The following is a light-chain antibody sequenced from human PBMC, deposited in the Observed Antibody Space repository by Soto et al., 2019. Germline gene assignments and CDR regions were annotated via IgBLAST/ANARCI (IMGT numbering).Light chain of an antibody. Sequence: ETVLTQSPATLSLSPGETATLSCRASQNVDIYLAWYQQKPGQAPRLLIYDASNRATGIPARFSGSGSGTDFTLTISSLEPEDSAVYYCQQRKNWPPLTFGQGTRLE. CDR3: QQRKNWPPLT. CDR2: DAS. V-gene: IGKV3-11*01. J-gene: IGKJ5*01. CDR1: QNVDIY.